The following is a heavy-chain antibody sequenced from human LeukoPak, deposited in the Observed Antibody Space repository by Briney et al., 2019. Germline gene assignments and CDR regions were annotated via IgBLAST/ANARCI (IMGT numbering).Heavy chain of an antibody. Sequence: GGSLRLSCAASGFPFSSYGMHWVRQAPGKGLEWVAFIPYDGSDKFYADSVKGRFTISRDNSKNTLYLQMNSLRAEDTAVYYCAALTSVTTGDYWGQGTLVTVSS. CDR2: IPYDGSDK. CDR1: GFPFSSYG. V-gene: IGHV3-30*02. D-gene: IGHD4-11*01. CDR3: AALTSVTTGDY. J-gene: IGHJ4*02.